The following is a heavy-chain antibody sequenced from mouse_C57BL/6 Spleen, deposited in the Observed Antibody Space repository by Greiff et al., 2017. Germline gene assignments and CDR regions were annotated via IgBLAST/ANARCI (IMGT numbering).Heavy chain of an antibody. CDR3: ARPYDYDDAAWFAY. J-gene: IGHJ3*01. D-gene: IGHD2-4*01. CDR1: GYTFTDYY. CDR2: INPYNGGT. V-gene: IGHV1-19*01. Sequence: EVQLQQSGPVLVKPGASVKMSCKASGYTFTDYYMNWVKQSHGKSLEWIGVINPYNGGTSYNQKFKGKATLTVDKSSSTAYRELNSLTSEDSAVYYCARPYDYDDAAWFAYWGQGTLVTVSA.